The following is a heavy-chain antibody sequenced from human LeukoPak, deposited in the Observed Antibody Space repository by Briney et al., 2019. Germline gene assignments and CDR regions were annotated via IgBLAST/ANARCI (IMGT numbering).Heavy chain of an antibody. V-gene: IGHV3-64*02. Sequence: GGSLRLSCAASGFTFSSFAMHWVRQAPGRGLEYVSAINTNGGSTYYADSVKDRFTISRDNSKNILFLQMGSLRSEDMGVYYCARSRVGVHDYWGQGTLVTVSS. CDR1: GFTFSSFA. CDR3: ARSRVGVHDY. CDR2: INTNGGST. D-gene: IGHD1-26*01. J-gene: IGHJ4*02.